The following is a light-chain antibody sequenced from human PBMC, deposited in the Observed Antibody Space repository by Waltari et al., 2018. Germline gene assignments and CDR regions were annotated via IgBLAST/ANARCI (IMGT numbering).Light chain of an antibody. J-gene: IGKJ1*01. CDR2: GAS. CDR3: QQYGRSWT. Sequence: ECVLTQSPGTLSLSPGERATLSCRASQRISSSYLAWYQQKPGQAPRLLIYGASSRATGIPDRFSGSGSESDFTLTITRLEPEDFAVYHCQQYGRSWTFGQGTKVEIK. CDR1: QRISSSY. V-gene: IGKV3-20*01.